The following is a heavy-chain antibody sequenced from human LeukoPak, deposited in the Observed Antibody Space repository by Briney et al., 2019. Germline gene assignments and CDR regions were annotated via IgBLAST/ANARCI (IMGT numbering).Heavy chain of an antibody. CDR2: ISAYNGNI. Sequence: ASVKVSCKASGYTFTSNSISWVRQAPGQGLERMGWISAYNGNINYAQKFQGRVTMTTDTSTSTAHMELRSLRSDDTAVYYCVREADQDCSGGSCYRSSGNWLDPWGQGTLVTVSS. CDR1: GYTFTSNS. D-gene: IGHD2-15*01. CDR3: VREADQDCSGGSCYRSSGNWLDP. J-gene: IGHJ5*02. V-gene: IGHV1-18*04.